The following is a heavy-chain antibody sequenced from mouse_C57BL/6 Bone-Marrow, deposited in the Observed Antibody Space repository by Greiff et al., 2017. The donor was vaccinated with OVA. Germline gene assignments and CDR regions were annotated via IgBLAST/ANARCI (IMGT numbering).Heavy chain of an antibody. J-gene: IGHJ3*01. CDR3: AREVIYYEADD. V-gene: IGHV1-81*01. Sequence: VQLKESGAELARPGASVKLSCKASGYTFTSYGISWVKQRTGQGLEWIGEIYPRSGYTYYNEKFKGKATLTADKSSSTAYMELRSLTSEDSAVYYCAREVIYYEADDWGKGTMVTVSA. CDR2: IYPRSGYT. CDR1: GYTFTSYG. D-gene: IGHD2-4*01.